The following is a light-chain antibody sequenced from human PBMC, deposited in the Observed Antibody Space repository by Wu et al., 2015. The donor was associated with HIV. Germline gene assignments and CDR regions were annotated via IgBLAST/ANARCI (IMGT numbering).Light chain of an antibody. CDR3: QQSYSTPLIFT. J-gene: IGKJ3*01. CDR1: QGISNF. V-gene: IGKV1-27*01. Sequence: DIQMTQSPSSLSASVGGRVTITCRASQGISNFLAWYQQKPGKPPKVLIYAASTLQSGVPSRFSGSGSGTDFTLTISSLQSEDFATYYCQQSYSTPLIFTFGPGTKVDIK. CDR2: AAS.